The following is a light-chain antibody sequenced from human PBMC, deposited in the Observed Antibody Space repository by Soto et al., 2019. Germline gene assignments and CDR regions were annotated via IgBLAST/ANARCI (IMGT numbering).Light chain of an antibody. CDR1: SSDVGGYNY. J-gene: IGLJ1*01. V-gene: IGLV2-14*01. CDR2: DVS. CDR3: SSYTSSSTLYV. Sequence: QSALTQPASVSGSPGQSITISCTGTSSDVGGYNYVSWYQQHPGKVAKLMIYDVSNRPSGVSNRFSGSKSGNTASLTISGLQAEDEADYYCSSYTSSSTLYVFGTGTQLTVL.